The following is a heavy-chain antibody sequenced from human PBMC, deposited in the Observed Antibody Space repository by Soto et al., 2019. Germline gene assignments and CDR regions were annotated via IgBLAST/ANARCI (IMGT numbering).Heavy chain of an antibody. CDR3: AKDQPYDFWSGYYVPNYYGMDV. CDR2: ISYDGSNK. J-gene: IGHJ6*02. CDR1: GFTFSSYG. D-gene: IGHD3-3*01. V-gene: IGHV3-30*18. Sequence: ESGGGVVQPGRSLRLSCAASGFTFSSYGMHWVRQAPGKGLEWVAVISYDGSNKYYADSVKGRFTISRDNSKNTLYLQMNSLRAEDTAVYYCAKDQPYDFWSGYYVPNYYGMDVWGQGTTVTVSS.